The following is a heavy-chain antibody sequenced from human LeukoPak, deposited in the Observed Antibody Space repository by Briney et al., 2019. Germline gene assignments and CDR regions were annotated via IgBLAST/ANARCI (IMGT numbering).Heavy chain of an antibody. J-gene: IGHJ3*02. D-gene: IGHD6-19*01. CDR1: GDSITTYY. V-gene: IGHV4-59*01. CDR3: ARGLTAFDI. CDR2: IYTIGST. Sequence: SETLSLTCTVAGDSITTYYWSWIRQPPGEGLEWIAYIYTIGSTNYNPSLKSRVTISVDMSKNQFSLKLNSVTAADTAVYYCARGLTAFDIWGQGPMVTVSS.